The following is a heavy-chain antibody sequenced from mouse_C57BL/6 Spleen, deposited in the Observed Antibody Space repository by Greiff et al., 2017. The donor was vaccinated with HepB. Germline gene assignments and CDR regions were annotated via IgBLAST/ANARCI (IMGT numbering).Heavy chain of an antibody. CDR2: VRSKSNNYAT. Sequence: EVQLVESGGGLVQPKGSLKLSCAASGFSFNTYAMNWVRQAPGKGLEWVARVRSKSNNYATYYADSVKDRFTISRDDSESMLYLQMNNLKTEDTAMYYCVRQDYDGYYEGYFDVWGTGTTVTVSS. V-gene: IGHV10-1*01. D-gene: IGHD2-3*01. J-gene: IGHJ1*03. CDR3: VRQDYDGYYEGYFDV. CDR1: GFSFNTYA.